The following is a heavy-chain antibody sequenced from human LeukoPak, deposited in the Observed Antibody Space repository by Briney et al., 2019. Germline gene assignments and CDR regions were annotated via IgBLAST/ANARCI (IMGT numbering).Heavy chain of an antibody. Sequence: SETLSLTCTVSGGSISSGGHYWSWIRQPAGKGLEYLGRISSTGSTNYNPSLRSRVTISADTSKNHFSLKLTSVTAADTAVYYCARGQNTAMVKDAFDIWGQGTMVTVSS. CDR2: ISSTGST. V-gene: IGHV4-61*02. J-gene: IGHJ3*02. D-gene: IGHD5-18*01. CDR3: ARGQNTAMVKDAFDI. CDR1: GGSISSGGHY.